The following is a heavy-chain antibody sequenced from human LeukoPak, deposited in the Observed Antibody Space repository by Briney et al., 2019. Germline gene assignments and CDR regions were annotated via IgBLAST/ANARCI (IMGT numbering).Heavy chain of an antibody. Sequence: ASVKVSCKASGYTFTSYGISWVRQAPGQGLEWTGWISAYNGNTNYAQKLQGRVTMTTDTSTSTAYMELRSLRSDDTAVYYCARDITIFGVVIMAAPDYWGQGTLVTVSS. D-gene: IGHD3-3*01. CDR3: ARDITIFGVVIMAAPDY. CDR2: ISAYNGNT. CDR1: GYTFTSYG. J-gene: IGHJ4*02. V-gene: IGHV1-18*01.